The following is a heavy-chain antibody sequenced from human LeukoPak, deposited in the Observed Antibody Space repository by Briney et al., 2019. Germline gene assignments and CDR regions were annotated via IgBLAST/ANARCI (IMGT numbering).Heavy chain of an antibody. CDR3: ARGPHSRKLGY. Sequence: SETLSLTCTVSGGSISSGGYYWSWIRQHPGKGLEGIGYIYYSGSTYYNPSLKSRVTISVDTSKNQFSLKLSSVTAADTAVYYCARGPHSRKLGYWGQGTLVTVSS. CDR2: IYYSGST. V-gene: IGHV4-31*03. CDR1: GGSISSGGYY. D-gene: IGHD3-22*01. J-gene: IGHJ4*02.